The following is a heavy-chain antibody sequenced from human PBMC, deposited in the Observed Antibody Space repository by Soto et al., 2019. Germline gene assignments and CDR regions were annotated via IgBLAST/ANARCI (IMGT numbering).Heavy chain of an antibody. CDR1: GFTFSSYW. CDR3: ARLYGGYQGGMDV. Sequence: GGSLRLSCAASGFTFSSYWMHWVRQAPGKGLVWVSRINSDGSSTRYADSVKGRFTISRDNAKNTLYLQMNSLRAEDTAVYYCARLYGGYQGGMDVWGQGTTVTVSS. CDR2: INSDGSST. J-gene: IGHJ6*02. D-gene: IGHD5-12*01. V-gene: IGHV3-74*01.